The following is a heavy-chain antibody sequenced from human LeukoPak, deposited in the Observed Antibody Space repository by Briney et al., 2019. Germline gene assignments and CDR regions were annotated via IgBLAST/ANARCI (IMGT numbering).Heavy chain of an antibody. J-gene: IGHJ4*02. Sequence: GGTLRLSCAASGFTFSSYAMSWVRQAPGKGLEWVSAISGSGGSTYYADSVKGRFTISRDNSKNTLYLQMNSLRAEDTAVYYCANWGGYGDAGYWGQGTLVTVSS. CDR1: GFTFSSYA. V-gene: IGHV3-23*01. D-gene: IGHD4-17*01. CDR2: ISGSGGST. CDR3: ANWGGYGDAGY.